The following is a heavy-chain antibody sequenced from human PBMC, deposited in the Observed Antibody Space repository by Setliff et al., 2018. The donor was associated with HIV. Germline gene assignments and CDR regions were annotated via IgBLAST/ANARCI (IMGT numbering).Heavy chain of an antibody. V-gene: IGHV3-30*06. J-gene: IGHJ4*02. CDR3: ARVWAMQQLVPGY. CDR2: ISYDGSSK. Sequence: GGSLRLSCAASGFTFSSYGMHWVRQAPGKGLEWVAYISYDGSSKYYADSVKGRFTISRDKSKSTLYLQMNSLRVEDTAVYYCARVWAMQQLVPGYWGRGILVTVSS. CDR1: GFTFSSYG. D-gene: IGHD6-6*01.